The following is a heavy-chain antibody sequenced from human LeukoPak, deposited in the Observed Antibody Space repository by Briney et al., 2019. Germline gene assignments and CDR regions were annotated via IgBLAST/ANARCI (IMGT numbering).Heavy chain of an antibody. CDR3: AKDPVAGTRRWAVDS. CDR2: VSDNGSKT. V-gene: IGHV3-30*18. J-gene: IGHJ4*02. D-gene: IGHD6-19*01. CDR1: GFTFSNYS. Sequence: PGGSLRLSCAASGFTFSNYSMHWVRQAPGKGLEWVAVVSDNGSKTYYADSVKGRFTISRDNSKNTLYLQMNSLRAEDTAVYYCAKDPVAGTRRWAVDSWGQGTLVTVSS.